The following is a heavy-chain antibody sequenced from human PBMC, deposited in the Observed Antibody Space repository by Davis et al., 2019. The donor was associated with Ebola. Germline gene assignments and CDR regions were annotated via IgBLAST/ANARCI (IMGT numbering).Heavy chain of an antibody. D-gene: IGHD2-2*01. V-gene: IGHV3-23*01. CDR2: ISGSGGST. CDR1: GFTFSSYA. J-gene: IGHJ6*02. Sequence: GGSLRLSCAASGFTFSSYAMSWVRQAPGKGLEWVSAISGSGGSTYYADSVKGRFTIPRDNSKNTLYLQMNSLRAEDTAVYYCAKLGYCSSTSCPNYYYYGMDVWGQGTTVTVSS. CDR3: AKLGYCSSTSCPNYYYYGMDV.